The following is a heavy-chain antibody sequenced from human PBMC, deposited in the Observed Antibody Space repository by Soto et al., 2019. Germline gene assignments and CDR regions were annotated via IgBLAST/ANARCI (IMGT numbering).Heavy chain of an antibody. CDR1: GYRFTSHW. CDR3: ATVEYGDRGEFEF. CDR2: IYPGDSDT. Sequence: PGESLKISCKGSGYRFTSHWIGWVRQMPGKGLEWMGIIYPGDSDTRYNPSFQGQVTMSSDKSISPAYLQWSSLKASDTAMYYCATVEYGDRGEFEFWGKGALVTASS. D-gene: IGHD3-16*01. V-gene: IGHV5-51*01. J-gene: IGHJ4*02.